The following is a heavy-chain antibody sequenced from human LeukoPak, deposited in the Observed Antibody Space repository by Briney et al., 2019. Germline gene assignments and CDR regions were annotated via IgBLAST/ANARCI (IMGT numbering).Heavy chain of an antibody. J-gene: IGHJ3*02. CDR1: GFTVSNNY. D-gene: IGHD7-27*01. Sequence: GSLRLSCAASGFTVSNNYMSWVRQAPGKGLEWVSVIYSGGYTYYADSVKGRFTISRDNSKNSLYLQMNSLRAEDTALYYCAKDRGSGWGSVAFDIWGQGTMVTVSS. CDR3: AKDRGSGWGSVAFDI. V-gene: IGHV3-53*05. CDR2: IYSGGYT.